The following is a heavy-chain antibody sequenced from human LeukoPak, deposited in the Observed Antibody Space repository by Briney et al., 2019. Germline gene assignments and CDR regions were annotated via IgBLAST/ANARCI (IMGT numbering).Heavy chain of an antibody. D-gene: IGHD3-3*01. J-gene: IGHJ4*02. CDR2: IQGKTDGGTT. CDR3: VKDGV. Sequence: GGSLRLSCAASGFTVSSNYMNWVRQAPGKGLEWVGRIQGKTDGGTTHYAAPVKGRFTISRDDSKNTLFLQMNSLKTEDTAMYYCVKDGVWGQGTLVTVSS. CDR1: GFTVSSNY. V-gene: IGHV3-15*01.